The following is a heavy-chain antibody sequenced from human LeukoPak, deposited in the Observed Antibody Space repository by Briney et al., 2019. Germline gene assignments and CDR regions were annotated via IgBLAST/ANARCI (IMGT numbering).Heavy chain of an antibody. V-gene: IGHV3-7*01. CDR3: VCFVLEWLFDYYMDV. J-gene: IGHJ6*03. Sequence: GGSLRLSCAASGFTFSSYWMSWVRQAPGKGLEWVANIKQDGSEKYYVDSVKGRFTISRDNAKNSLYLQMNSLRAEDTAVYYCVCFVLEWLFDYYMDVSGKGTTVTVSS. CDR1: GFTFSSYW. D-gene: IGHD3-3*01. CDR2: IKQDGSEK.